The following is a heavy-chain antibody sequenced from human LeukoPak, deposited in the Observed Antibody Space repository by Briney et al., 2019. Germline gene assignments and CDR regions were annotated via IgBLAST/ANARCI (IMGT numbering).Heavy chain of an antibody. CDR2: IYTSGST. CDR1: GGSFNDYY. V-gene: IGHV4-4*07. D-gene: IGHD6-19*01. J-gene: IGHJ5*02. Sequence: SETLSLTCAVYGGSFNDYYWSWIRQPAGKGLEWIGRIYTSGSTNYNPSLKSRVTISVDTSKNQFSLKLSSVTAADTAVYYCARDRHSSGWYGFGWFDPWGQGTLVTVSS. CDR3: ARDRHSSGWYGFGWFDP.